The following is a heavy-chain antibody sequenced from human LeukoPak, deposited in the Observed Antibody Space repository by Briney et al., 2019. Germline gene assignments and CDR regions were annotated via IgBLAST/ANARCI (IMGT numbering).Heavy chain of an antibody. CDR2: ISHGGST. J-gene: IGHJ5*02. CDR3: ARDLWFGEYNWFDP. D-gene: IGHD3-10*01. Sequence: SQTLSLTCTVSGGSISSGGYFWSWVRQHPGKGLEWIGYISHGGSTYYNPSLKSRVTISLDTSKDRFSLRLSSVTAADTAVYYCARDLWFGEYNWFDPWGQGTLVTVSS. CDR1: GGSISSGGYF. V-gene: IGHV4-31*03.